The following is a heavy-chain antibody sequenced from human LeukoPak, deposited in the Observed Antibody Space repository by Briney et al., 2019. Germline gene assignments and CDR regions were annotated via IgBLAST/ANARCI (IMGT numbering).Heavy chain of an antibody. Sequence: GESLRISCKGSGYSFTSYWISWVRQMPGKGLEWMGRIDPSDSYTNYSPSFQGHVTISADKSISTAYLRWSSLKASDTAMYYCASHAVAGTASDYWGQGTLVTVSS. CDR1: GYSFTSYW. V-gene: IGHV5-10-1*01. CDR2: IDPSDSYT. J-gene: IGHJ4*02. CDR3: ASHAVAGTASDY. D-gene: IGHD6-19*01.